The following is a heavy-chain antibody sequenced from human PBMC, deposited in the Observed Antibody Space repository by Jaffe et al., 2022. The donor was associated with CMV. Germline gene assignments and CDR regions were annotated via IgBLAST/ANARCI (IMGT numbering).Heavy chain of an antibody. J-gene: IGHJ6*02. D-gene: IGHD3-10*01. CDR1: GGSFSGYY. Sequence: QVQLQQWGAGLLKPSETLSLTCAVYGGSFSGYYWSWIRQPPGKGLEWIGEINHSGSTNYNPSLKSRVTISVDTSKNQFSLKLSSVTAADTAVYYCARGRGIIWFGVPYGMDVWGQGTTVTVSS. CDR3: ARGRGIIWFGVPYGMDV. CDR2: INHSGST. V-gene: IGHV4-34*01.